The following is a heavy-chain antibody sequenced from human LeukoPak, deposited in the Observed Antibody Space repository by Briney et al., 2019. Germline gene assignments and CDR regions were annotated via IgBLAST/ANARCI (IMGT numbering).Heavy chain of an antibody. Sequence: SETLSLTCAVSGGSISSGGYSWSWIRQPPGKGLEWIGYIYYSGSTYYNPSLKSRVTISVDTSKNQFSLKLSSVTAADTAVYYCTRDRSALDTWGQGTIITVSS. CDR2: IYYSGST. CDR1: GGSISSGGYS. CDR3: TRDRSALDT. V-gene: IGHV4-30-4*07. J-gene: IGHJ3*02.